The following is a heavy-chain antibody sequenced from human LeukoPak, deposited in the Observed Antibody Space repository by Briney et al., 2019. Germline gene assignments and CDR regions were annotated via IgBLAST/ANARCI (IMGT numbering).Heavy chain of an antibody. CDR1: GGSISSYY. V-gene: IGHV4-59*08. CDR3: ARALLGEFPNYFDY. CDR2: ISYGGRT. J-gene: IGHJ4*02. D-gene: IGHD3-16*01. Sequence: PSETLSLTCTVSGGSISSYYWSCIRQPPGKGLEWIGYISYGGRTNYNPSLQSRVTISVDTSKTQFSLNLDSVTAADTAVYYCARALLGEFPNYFDYWGQGTLVTVSS.